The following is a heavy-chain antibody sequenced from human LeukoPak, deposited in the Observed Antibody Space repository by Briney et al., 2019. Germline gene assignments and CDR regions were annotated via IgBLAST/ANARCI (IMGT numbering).Heavy chain of an antibody. J-gene: IGHJ4*02. D-gene: IGHD5/OR15-5a*01. Sequence: GGSLRLSCAASGFTFSIYAMNWVRQAPGKGLEWVSLIIGNGRTTDYADSVKGRFTISRDNSKNTLYLQMNSLRPEDTAVYYCAKDLTPDGLYELDFWGQGTQVTVSS. V-gene: IGHV3-23*01. CDR1: GFTFSIYA. CDR2: IIGNGRTT. CDR3: AKDLTPDGLYELDF.